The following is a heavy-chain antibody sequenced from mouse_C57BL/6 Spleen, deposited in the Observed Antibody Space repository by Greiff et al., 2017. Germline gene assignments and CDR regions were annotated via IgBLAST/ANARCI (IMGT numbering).Heavy chain of an antibody. D-gene: IGHD2-5*01. CDR1: GYTFTSYW. CDR3: ARADYYNSNSYAFDY. CDR2: IHPNSGYT. Sequence: QVQLKQSGAELAKPGASVKLSCKASGYTFTSYWMHWVKQRPGQGLEWIGNIHPNSGYTKYTQKFTDKATLTADKSSSTAYMQRSSLTYEDSAVYYCARADYYNSNSYAFDYWGQGTTLTVSS. J-gene: IGHJ2*01. V-gene: IGHV1-7*01.